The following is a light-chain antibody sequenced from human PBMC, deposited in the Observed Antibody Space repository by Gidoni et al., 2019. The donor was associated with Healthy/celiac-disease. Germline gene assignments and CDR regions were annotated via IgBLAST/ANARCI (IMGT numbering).Light chain of an antibody. CDR1: QGLLHSNGYNY. CDR2: LGS. CDR3: MQALQTLT. J-gene: IGKJ4*01. V-gene: IGKV2-28*01. Sequence: DIVMTQSPLSQPVTPGAPAPISCSSSQGLLHSNGYNYLDWYLQKPGQSPQLLIDLGSNRASGVPDRVSGSGSGTDFTLKSSRVEAYDVGVYYCMQALQTLTFGGGTKVEIK.